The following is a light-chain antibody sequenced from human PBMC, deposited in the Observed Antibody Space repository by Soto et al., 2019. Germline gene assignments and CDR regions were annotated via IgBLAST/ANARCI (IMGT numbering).Light chain of an antibody. Sequence: SYELTQPPSVSVSPGQTARITCSGDALPKQYAYWYQQKPGQAPVVVIYKDSERPSAIPERFSGSSSGTTVTLTISGVQSEDEADYYCQSADSSGTYRVFGTGTKVTVL. CDR1: ALPKQY. CDR3: QSADSSGTYRV. V-gene: IGLV3-25*03. J-gene: IGLJ1*01. CDR2: KDS.